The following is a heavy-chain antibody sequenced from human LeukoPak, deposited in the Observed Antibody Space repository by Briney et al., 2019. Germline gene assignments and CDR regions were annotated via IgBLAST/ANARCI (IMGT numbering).Heavy chain of an antibody. Sequence: PGGSLRLSCAASGFTFDDYAMHWVRQAPAKGLEWVSGISWNSGSIGYADSVKGRFTISRDNAKNSLYLQMNSLRAEDTALYYCAKDLHDYGDYVGFDYWGQGTLVTVSS. CDR2: ISWNSGSI. J-gene: IGHJ4*02. D-gene: IGHD4-17*01. CDR3: AKDLHDYGDYVGFDY. V-gene: IGHV3-9*01. CDR1: GFTFDDYA.